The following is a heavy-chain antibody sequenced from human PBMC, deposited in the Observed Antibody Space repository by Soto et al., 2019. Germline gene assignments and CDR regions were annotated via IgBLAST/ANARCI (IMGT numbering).Heavy chain of an antibody. J-gene: IGHJ4*02. CDR3: ARGSKATYYYDSSGYNY. D-gene: IGHD3-22*01. Sequence: RLSETLSLTCTVSGGSISSGGYYWSWIRQHPGKGLEWIGYIYYSGSTYYNPSLKSRVTISVDTSKNQFSLKLSSVTAADTAVYYCARGSKATYYYDSSGYNYWGQRTLVTVSS. V-gene: IGHV4-31*03. CDR2: IYYSGST. CDR1: GGSISSGGYY.